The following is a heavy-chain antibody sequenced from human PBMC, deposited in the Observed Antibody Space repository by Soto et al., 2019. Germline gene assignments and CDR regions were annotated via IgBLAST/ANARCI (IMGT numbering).Heavy chain of an antibody. CDR3: ARDSELTRFPMGY. V-gene: IGHV3-33*01. Sequence: GGSLRLSCAASGFTFNSYGMHWVRHAPGKGLEWVAVIWYDGSNKYYADSVKGRFTISRDNSKNTLYLQMNSLRAEDTAVYYCARDSELTRFPMGYWGRGPLVTVSS. CDR1: GFTFNSYG. D-gene: IGHD1-26*01. J-gene: IGHJ4*02. CDR2: IWYDGSNK.